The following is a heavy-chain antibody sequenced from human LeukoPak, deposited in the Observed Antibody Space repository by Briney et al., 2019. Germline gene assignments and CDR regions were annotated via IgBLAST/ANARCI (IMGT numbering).Heavy chain of an antibody. CDR3: AKGSDAFDI. J-gene: IGHJ3*02. V-gene: IGHV3-23*01. CDR2: ITTGDNT. Sequence: GGSLRLSCAASGFIFTNYGMSWVRQAPGQGLEWVSSITTGDNTYYADSVKGRFTISRDNSKNTLYLQMNSLRAEDTAVYYCAKGSDAFDIWGQGTMVTVSS. D-gene: IGHD3-10*01. CDR1: GFIFTNYG.